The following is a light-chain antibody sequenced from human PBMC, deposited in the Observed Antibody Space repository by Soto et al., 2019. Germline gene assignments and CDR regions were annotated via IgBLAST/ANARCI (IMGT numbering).Light chain of an antibody. CDR2: KAS. Sequence: DIQMTQSPSTLSASVADRVTITCRASQSISSWLAWYQQKPGTAPKLLIYKASTLQSGVPSRFSGSGSGTEFTLTISSLQPDDSATYYCQQYNDNWTFGQGTKVEIK. J-gene: IGKJ1*01. CDR1: QSISSW. V-gene: IGKV1-5*03. CDR3: QQYNDNWT.